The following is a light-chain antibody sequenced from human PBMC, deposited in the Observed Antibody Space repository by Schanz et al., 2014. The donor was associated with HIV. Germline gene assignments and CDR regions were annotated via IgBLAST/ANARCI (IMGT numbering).Light chain of an antibody. Sequence: EIVLTQSPGTLSLSSGERATLSCRASQSVSSTYLAWYQQKPGQAPRLLIYDAFTRATGVPVRFSGSGSGTDFTLTISGLQSEDVAVYYYQQYYSTPPTFGQGPKLELK. V-gene: IGKV3-20*01. CDR2: DAF. CDR3: QQYYSTPPT. J-gene: IGKJ2*01. CDR1: QSVSSTY.